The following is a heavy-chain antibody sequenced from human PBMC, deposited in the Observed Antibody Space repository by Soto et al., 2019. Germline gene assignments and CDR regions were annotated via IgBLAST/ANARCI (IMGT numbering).Heavy chain of an antibody. CDR1: GGSLISYY. V-gene: IGHV4-59*01. J-gene: IGHJ3*02. Sequence: SVTMSVTCTVAGGSLISYYWSWIRQPPGKGLEWIGYIYYSGSTKYNPSLKSRVTISVDTSKNRFSLRLSSVTAADTAVYYCARVWGGAFDIWGQGTMVTVSS. CDR3: ARVWGGAFDI. CDR2: IYYSGST. D-gene: IGHD3-10*01.